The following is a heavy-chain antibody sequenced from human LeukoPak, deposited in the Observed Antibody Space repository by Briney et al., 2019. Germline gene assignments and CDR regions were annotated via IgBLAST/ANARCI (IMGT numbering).Heavy chain of an antibody. D-gene: IGHD6-13*01. Sequence: SETLSLTCAVYGGSFSGYYWSWIRQPSGKGLEWIGEVNHSGSTNYNPSLKSRVTISVDTSKNQFSLKLSSVTAADTAVYYCATVPGIAAAGTVGNDYWGQGTLVTVSS. CDR3: ATVPGIAAAGTVGNDY. CDR1: GGSFSGYY. V-gene: IGHV4-34*01. J-gene: IGHJ4*02. CDR2: VNHSGST.